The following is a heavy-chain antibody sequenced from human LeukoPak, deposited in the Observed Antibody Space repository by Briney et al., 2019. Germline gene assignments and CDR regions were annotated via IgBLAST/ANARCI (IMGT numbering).Heavy chain of an antibody. D-gene: IGHD1-26*01. V-gene: IGHV3-23*01. CDR3: AKVPNSGNYYYFDY. Sequence: GASLRLSCAASGFTFSTYAMSWVRQAPGKGLEWVSAISGSGTNTYYADSVKARFTISRDNSKNTLYLQMNSLRAEDTAVYFCAKVPNSGNYYYFDYWCQGNPVTVSS. J-gene: IGHJ4*02. CDR1: GFTFSTYA. CDR2: ISGSGTNT.